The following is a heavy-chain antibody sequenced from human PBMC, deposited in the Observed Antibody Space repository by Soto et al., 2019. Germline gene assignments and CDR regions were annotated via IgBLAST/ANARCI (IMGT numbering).Heavy chain of an antibody. J-gene: IGHJ5*02. CDR1: GYTFTGCY. CDR3: ARSSAGVFGIIIEGSNWLAP. D-gene: IGHD3-16*02. V-gene: IGHV1-2*02. CDR2: ISPNSGGT. Sequence: GASVKVSCKASGYTFTGCYMHWVRQAPGQGLEWMGWISPNSGGTNYAQKFQGRITMTRDTSTSTVYMELRGLRSEDTAIYYCARSSAGVFGIIIEGSNWLAPWGQGSLVTVSS.